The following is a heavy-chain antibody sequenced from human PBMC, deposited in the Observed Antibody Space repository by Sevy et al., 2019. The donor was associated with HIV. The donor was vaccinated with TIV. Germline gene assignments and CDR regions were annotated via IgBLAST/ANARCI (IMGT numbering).Heavy chain of an antibody. CDR1: GFTFSGSA. V-gene: IGHV3-73*01. CDR2: IRSKANSYAT. Sequence: GGSLRLSCAASGFTFSGSAMHWVRQASGKGLEWVGRIRSKANSYATAYAASVKGRFTISRDDSKNTAYLQMNSLKTEDKAVYYCTGRGYSYGNTTYYYYYGMDVWGQGTTVTVSS. CDR3: TGRGYSYGNTTYYYYYGMDV. D-gene: IGHD5-18*01. J-gene: IGHJ6*02.